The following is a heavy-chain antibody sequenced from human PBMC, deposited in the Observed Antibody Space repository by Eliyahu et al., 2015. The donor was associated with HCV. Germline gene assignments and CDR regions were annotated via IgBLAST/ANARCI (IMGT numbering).Heavy chain of an antibody. J-gene: IGHJ5*02. CDR1: GGSITTYX. Sequence: QVQLQESGPGLVKPSETLSLTCTVSGGSITTYXWSWIRQPPGKGLEWIGYIHYSGGTNYNPSLKSRVTISVDTSKXQFSLNLTSVTAADTAVYYCASGGGGIAVAGTGGWFDPWGQGTLVTVSS. CDR3: ASGGGGIAVAGTGGWFDP. CDR2: IHYSGGT. V-gene: IGHV4-59*01. D-gene: IGHD6-19*01.